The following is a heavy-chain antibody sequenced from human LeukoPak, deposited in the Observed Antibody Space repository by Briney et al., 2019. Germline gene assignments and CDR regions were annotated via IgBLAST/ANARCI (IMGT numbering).Heavy chain of an antibody. CDR3: ARMGLWFGELSTYYYYGMDV. CDR1: VGSICSYY. V-gene: IGHV4-59*01. J-gene: IGHJ6*04. CDR2: LYYSGST. D-gene: IGHD3-10*01. Sequence: SEALSLTCTVSVGSICSYYWSWMRDPPGGGRECIGYLYYSGSTNYNPPLKSRVTISGHTSKTQFSLKLSSVTAADTAVYYCARMGLWFGELSTYYYYGMDVWGKGTTVTVSS.